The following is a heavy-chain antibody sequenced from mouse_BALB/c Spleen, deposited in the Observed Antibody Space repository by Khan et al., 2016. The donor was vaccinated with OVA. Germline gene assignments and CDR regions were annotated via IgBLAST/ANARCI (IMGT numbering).Heavy chain of an antibody. V-gene: IGHV3-2*02. J-gene: IGHJ2*01. D-gene: IGHD1-1*01. CDR2: ISYSGVT. CDR1: GYSITSGYA. CDR3: ARGNYYGYYFDY. Sequence: VQLKESGPGLVKPSQSLSLTCTVTGYSITSGYAWNWIRRFPGNKLEWMGYISYSGVTSYTPSLKSRISITRDTSKNQFFLQLNSVTTEDTATYYCARGNYYGYYFDYWGQGTTLTVSS.